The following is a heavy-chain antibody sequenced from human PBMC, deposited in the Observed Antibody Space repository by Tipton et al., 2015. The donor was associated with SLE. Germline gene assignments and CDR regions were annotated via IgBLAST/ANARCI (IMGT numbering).Heavy chain of an antibody. J-gene: IGHJ3*02. CDR2: INHSGST. CDR1: GGSFSGYY. CDR3: ACRPFNYDYWSGYYAESAFDI. V-gene: IGHV4-34*01. Sequence: TLSLTCAVYGGSFSGYYWSWIRQPPGKGLEWIGEINHSGSTNYNPSLKSRVTISVDTSKNQFSLKLSSVTAADTAVYYCACRPFNYDYWSGYYAESAFDICGQGTVVTVPT. D-gene: IGHD3-3*01.